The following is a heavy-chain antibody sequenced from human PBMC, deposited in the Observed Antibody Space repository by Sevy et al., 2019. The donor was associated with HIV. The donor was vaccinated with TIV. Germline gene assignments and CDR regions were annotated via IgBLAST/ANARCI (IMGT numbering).Heavy chain of an antibody. V-gene: IGHV3-11*01. J-gene: IGHJ5*02. CDR1: GFTFNDYN. Sequence: GGSLRLSCAASGFTFNDYNLSWIRQAPGKGLEWVSYISNNTSTTTIYYADSVKGRFTISKANAKNSNYLKMNSLRVDDTAVYYCARAAGWFDAWGQGTLVTVSS. CDR2: ISNNTSTTTI. CDR3: ARAAGWFDA.